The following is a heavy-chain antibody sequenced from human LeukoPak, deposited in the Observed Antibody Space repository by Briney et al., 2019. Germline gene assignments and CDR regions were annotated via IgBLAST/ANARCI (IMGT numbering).Heavy chain of an antibody. CDR1: GFTFSSYW. V-gene: IGHV3-7*03. Sequence: GGSLRLSCAASGFTFSSYWMSWVRQAPGKGLEWVAIIKQDGSEKYYVDSVKGRFTISRDNAKNSLYLQMNSLRAEDTAVYYCARGHGYDLWSGYLDWGQGALVTVSS. J-gene: IGHJ4*02. D-gene: IGHD3-3*01. CDR3: ARGHGYDLWSGYLD. CDR2: IKQDGSEK.